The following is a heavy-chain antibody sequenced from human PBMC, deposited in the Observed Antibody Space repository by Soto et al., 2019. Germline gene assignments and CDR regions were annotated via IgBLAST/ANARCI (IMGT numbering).Heavy chain of an antibody. CDR3: ARDPRPGCAFDI. CDR1: GGSFSGYY. J-gene: IGHJ3*02. V-gene: IGHV4-34*01. CDR2: INHSGST. Sequence: PSETLSLTCAVYGGSFSGYYWSWIRQPPGKGLEWIGEINHSGSTNYNPSLKSRVTISVDTSKNQFSLKLSSVTAADTAVYYCARDPRPGCAFDIWGQGTMVTVSS.